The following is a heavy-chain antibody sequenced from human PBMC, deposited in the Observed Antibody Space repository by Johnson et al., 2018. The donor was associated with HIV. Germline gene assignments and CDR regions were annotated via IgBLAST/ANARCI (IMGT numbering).Heavy chain of an antibody. CDR3: ARDRRNYDDSSRYPDYDAFDI. D-gene: IGHD3-22*01. J-gene: IGHJ3*02. CDR2: ISGSGGSS. CDR1: GFTFSSYA. Sequence: VQLVESGGGLVQPGGSLRLSCAASGFTFSSYAMSWVRQAPGKGLEWVSAISGSGGSSYYADSVKGRFTISRDNAKNSLYLQMNSLRAEDTALYYCARDRRNYDDSSRYPDYDAFDIWGQGTMVTVSS. V-gene: IGHV3-23*04.